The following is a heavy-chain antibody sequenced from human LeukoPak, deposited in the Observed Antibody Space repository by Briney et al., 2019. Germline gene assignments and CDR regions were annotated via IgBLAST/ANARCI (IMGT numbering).Heavy chain of an antibody. J-gene: IGHJ6*03. D-gene: IGHD2-15*01. V-gene: IGHV3-23*01. Sequence: PPGGSLRLSCAASGFTFSTFAMIWVRQPPGKGLEWVSSIFPSGGEIHYADSVRGRFTISRDNSKSTLSLQMNSLRAEDTAVYYCAKVRLGYCSGGSCSRGGTPMDVWGKGTTVTISS. CDR3: AKVRLGYCSGGSCSRGGTPMDV. CDR2: IFPSGGEI. CDR1: GFTFSTFA.